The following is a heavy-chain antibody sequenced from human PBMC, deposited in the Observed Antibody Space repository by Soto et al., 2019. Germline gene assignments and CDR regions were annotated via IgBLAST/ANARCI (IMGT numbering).Heavy chain of an antibody. J-gene: IGHJ6*02. Sequence: SETLSLTCAVYVGCFSGYYWSWIRHPPGKGLEWIGEINHSGSTNYNPSRKSRVTRSVDTAKNQFSLKLSSVTAADTAVYYCARGKHAQTATAMVSGSAYYYYYGMDVWGPGTTVTFSS. CDR1: VGCFSGYY. CDR2: INHSGST. V-gene: IGHV4-34*01. CDR3: ARGKHAQTATAMVSGSAYYYYYGMDV. D-gene: IGHD5-18*01.